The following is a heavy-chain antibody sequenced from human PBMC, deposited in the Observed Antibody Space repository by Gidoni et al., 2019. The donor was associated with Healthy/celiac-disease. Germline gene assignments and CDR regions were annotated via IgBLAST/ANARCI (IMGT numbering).Heavy chain of an antibody. CDR3: ARDWKRTTVTTPEFFDY. CDR1: GYTFTGYY. V-gene: IGHV1-2*02. Sequence: QVQLVQSGAEVKKPGASVKVSCKASGYTFTGYYMHWVRQAPGQGLEWMGWINPNSGGTNYAQNFEGRVTMTRYTSISTAYMELSRLRSDDTAVYYCARDWKRTTVTTPEFFDYWGQGTLVTVSP. J-gene: IGHJ4*02. D-gene: IGHD4-17*01. CDR2: INPNSGGT.